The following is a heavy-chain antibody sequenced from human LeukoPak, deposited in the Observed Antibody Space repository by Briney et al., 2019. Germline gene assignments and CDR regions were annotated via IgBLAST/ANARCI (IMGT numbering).Heavy chain of an antibody. CDR3: ARDDLTAYAFDI. V-gene: IGHV4-59*12. Sequence: SETLSLTCTVSGGSISSYYWRWIRQPPGKGLEWIGYIYYSGSTNYNPSLKSRVTMSVDTSKNQFALKLSSVTAADTAVYYCARDDLTAYAFDIWGQGTMVTVSS. J-gene: IGHJ3*02. CDR2: IYYSGST. CDR1: GGSISSYY.